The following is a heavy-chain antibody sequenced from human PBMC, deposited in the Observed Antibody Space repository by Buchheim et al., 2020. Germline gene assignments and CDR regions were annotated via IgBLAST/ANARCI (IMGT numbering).Heavy chain of an antibody. V-gene: IGHV4-59*08. CDR2: IHFSGST. CDR1: GGSISSYY. CDR3: ARQGHYGDYDN. J-gene: IGHJ4*02. D-gene: IGHD4-17*01. Sequence: QVQLQESGPGLVKPSETLSLTCTVSGGSISSYYWSWIRQPPGGGLECIAFIHFSGSTHYNPSLQSRVTISVDTSTHPFSPKVSSVTAADTAVYYCARQGHYGDYDNWGQGTL.